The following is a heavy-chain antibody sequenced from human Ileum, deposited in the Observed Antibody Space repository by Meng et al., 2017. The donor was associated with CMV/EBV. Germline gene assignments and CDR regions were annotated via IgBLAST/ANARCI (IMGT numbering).Heavy chain of an antibody. V-gene: IGHV3-21*01. CDR1: GFTFSTYA. J-gene: IGHJ6*02. CDR2: ISSSSTHI. Sequence: GESLKISCKASGFTFSTYAMNWVRQAPGKGLEWVSSISSSSTHIFYKDPVEGRFTISRDNSKNSLYLQMNSLGAEDTAVYYCARHVSLDCTDSTCQHAWGQGTTVTVSS. D-gene: IGHD3-22*01. CDR3: ARHVSLDCTDSTCQHA.